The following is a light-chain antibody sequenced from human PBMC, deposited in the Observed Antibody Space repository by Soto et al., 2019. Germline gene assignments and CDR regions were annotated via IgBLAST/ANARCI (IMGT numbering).Light chain of an antibody. CDR3: AAWDDALKSMV. Sequence: QSVLTQPPSASGTPGQRVTISCSGSSTNIGSNYVYWYQQVQRTAPRLLMYRASQRPSGVPDRFSGSKSGTSTSLATSGLRSEDYADYDCAAWDDALKSMVFGGGTKLTVL. CDR2: RAS. J-gene: IGLJ3*02. CDR1: STNIGSNY. V-gene: IGLV1-47*01.